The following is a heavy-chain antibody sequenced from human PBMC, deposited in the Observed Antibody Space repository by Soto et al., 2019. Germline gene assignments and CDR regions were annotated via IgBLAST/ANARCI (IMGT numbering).Heavy chain of an antibody. CDR3: ARKAWVRFDY. Sequence: GTLSLTCAVSGDSISSSVWWTWVRQPPGKGLEWIGEVFHTGNTNYNPSLKSRVTMSVDKSTNEFSLKVTSVTAADTAIYYCARKAWVRFDYWGQGALVTVSS. V-gene: IGHV4-4*02. D-gene: IGHD7-27*01. J-gene: IGHJ4*02. CDR1: GDSISSSVW. CDR2: VFHTGNT.